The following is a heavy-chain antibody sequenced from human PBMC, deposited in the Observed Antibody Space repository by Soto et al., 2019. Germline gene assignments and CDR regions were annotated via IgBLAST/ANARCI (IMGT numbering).Heavy chain of an antibody. CDR3: ARGSAGGYYYYYYGMDV. J-gene: IGHJ6*02. V-gene: IGHV1-69*12. Sequence: QVQLVQSGAEVKKPGSSVKVSCKASGGTFSSYAISWVRQAPGQGLEWMGGIIPIFGTANYAQKFQGRVTITADESTSTAYMELRSLRSEDTAVYYCARGSAGGYYYYYYGMDVWGQGTTVTVSS. CDR2: IIPIFGTA. CDR1: GGTFSSYA.